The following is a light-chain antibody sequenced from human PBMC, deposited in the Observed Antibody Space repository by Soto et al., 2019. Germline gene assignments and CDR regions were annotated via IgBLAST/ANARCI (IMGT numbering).Light chain of an antibody. CDR1: HGISSL. Sequence: IHLTQFPATLSLSLGERATLSCRASHGISSLFACYQQKPGQARMLLNYEASNAATGIPGRFSSRGWGKDFPLTISRLAPEDFVVYYCQQRSNWLLTFGQGTRLEIK. J-gene: IGKJ5*01. CDR3: QQRSNWLLT. V-gene: IGKV3-11*01. CDR2: EAS.